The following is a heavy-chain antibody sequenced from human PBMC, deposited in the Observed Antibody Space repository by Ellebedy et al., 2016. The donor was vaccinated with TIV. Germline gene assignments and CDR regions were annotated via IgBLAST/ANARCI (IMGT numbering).Heavy chain of an antibody. CDR1: GFTFSNSG. J-gene: IGHJ4*02. CDR3: ARGPRFGESSFDY. CDR2: IWYDGSNK. V-gene: IGHV3-33*01. D-gene: IGHD3-10*01. Sequence: GESLKISCAAPGFTFSNSGMHWVRQAPGKGLEWVAIIWYDGSNKYYADSVKGRFTISRDNAKNSLSLQMNSLRDEDTAVYYCARGPRFGESSFDYWGQGTLVTVSS.